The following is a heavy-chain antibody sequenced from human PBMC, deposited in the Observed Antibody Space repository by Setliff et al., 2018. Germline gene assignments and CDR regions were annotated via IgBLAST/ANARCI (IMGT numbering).Heavy chain of an antibody. Sequence: SETLSLTCAASGGSFRGYYWSWVRQFPGTGLEWIGEIDHSGKLNYSPSLKNRVSISLDTPKNQVSLKITSVSAADTAVYYCARGVTANYYRHYCYLDVWGRGTPVTVSS. CDR3: ARGVTANYYRHYCYLDV. CDR2: IDHSGKL. CDR1: GGSFRGYY. V-gene: IGHV4-34*01. D-gene: IGHD3-10*01. J-gene: IGHJ6*03.